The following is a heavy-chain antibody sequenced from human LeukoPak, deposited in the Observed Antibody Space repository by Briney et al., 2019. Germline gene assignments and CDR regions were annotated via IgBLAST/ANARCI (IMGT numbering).Heavy chain of an antibody. CDR2: IRYDGSNK. V-gene: IGHV3-30*02. D-gene: IGHD3-22*01. Sequence: GGSLRLSCAASGFTFSSYGMHWVRQAPGKGLEWVAFIRYDGSNKYYADSVKGRFTISRDNSNNTLYLQMNSLRAEDTAVYYCAKDFTYYYDSSGYSFHYWGQGTLVTVSS. CDR3: AKDFTYYYDSSGYSFHY. J-gene: IGHJ4*02. CDR1: GFTFSSYG.